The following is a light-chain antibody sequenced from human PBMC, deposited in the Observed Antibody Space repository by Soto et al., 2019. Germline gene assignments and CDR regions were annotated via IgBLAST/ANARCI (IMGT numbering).Light chain of an antibody. CDR1: QSISSY. CDR3: QQSYSTPRT. Sequence: DIQMTQSPSSLSASVGDRVTITCRASQSISSYLNWYQQKPGKDPKLLMYAASSLQSGVPSRFSGSGSGTDFTLTISSLQPEDFATYYCQQSYSTPRTFGQGTKVEIK. V-gene: IGKV1-39*01. CDR2: AAS. J-gene: IGKJ1*01.